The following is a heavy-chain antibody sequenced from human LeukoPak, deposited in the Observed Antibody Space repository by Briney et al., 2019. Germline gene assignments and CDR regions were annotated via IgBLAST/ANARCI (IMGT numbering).Heavy chain of an antibody. CDR2: ISGSGGST. CDR3: AKGSAAHHYYYGMDV. Sequence: GGSLRLSCAASGFTFSSYAMSWVRQAPGKGLEWVSAISGSGGSTYYADSVKGRFTISRDNSKNTLYLQMNSLRAEDTAVYYCAKGSAAHHYYYGMDVWGQGTTVTVSS. J-gene: IGHJ6*02. CDR1: GFTFSSYA. D-gene: IGHD2-2*01. V-gene: IGHV3-23*01.